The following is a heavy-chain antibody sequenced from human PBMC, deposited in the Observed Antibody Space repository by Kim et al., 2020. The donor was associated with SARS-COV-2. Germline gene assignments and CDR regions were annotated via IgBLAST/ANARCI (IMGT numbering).Heavy chain of an antibody. V-gene: IGHV1-2*02. D-gene: IGHD2-2*01. J-gene: IGHJ4*02. CDR3: MGGREIGTSSSSVLWGY. Sequence: ASVKVSCKTSGYTFTGYYMHWVRQAPGQGLEWMGWINPKSGDPKYAQKFQDRVTMTRDTSTGTAYVELSSLRSDDTAVYFCMGGREIGTSSSSVLWGYWGQGTRVTVSS. CDR1: GYTFTGYY. CDR2: INPKSGDP.